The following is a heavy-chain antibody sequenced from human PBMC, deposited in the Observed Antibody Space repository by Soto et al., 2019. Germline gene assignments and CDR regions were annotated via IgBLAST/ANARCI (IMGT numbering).Heavy chain of an antibody. V-gene: IGHV1-69*01. CDR3: ARDGGRHSGGIDY. CDR1: GGTFSSSS. Sequence: QVQLVQSGAEVKKPGSSVKVSCKASGGTFSSSSINWVRQAPGQVLEWLGEIIPIFGTANYAQKFQGRVTITADESTSTAYMERTSLRSEDTAVYYCARDGGRHSGGIDYWGQGTVVTVSS. CDR2: IIPIFGTA. D-gene: IGHD1-26*01. J-gene: IGHJ4*02.